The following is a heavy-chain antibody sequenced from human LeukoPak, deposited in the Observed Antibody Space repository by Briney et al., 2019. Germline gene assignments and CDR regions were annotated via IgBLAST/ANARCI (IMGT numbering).Heavy chain of an antibody. CDR1: GFTLSSYA. V-gene: IGHV3-23*01. D-gene: IGHD2-2*02. CDR2: ISGGGTT. Sequence: GGSLRLSCAASGFTLSSYAMSWVSQAPGKGLEWVSTISGGGTTYYADSVKGRFTISRDNSKSTLYLQMNSLRAEDTAVYYCARCSSTSCYTFDYWGQGTLVTVSS. CDR3: ARCSSTSCYTFDY. J-gene: IGHJ4*02.